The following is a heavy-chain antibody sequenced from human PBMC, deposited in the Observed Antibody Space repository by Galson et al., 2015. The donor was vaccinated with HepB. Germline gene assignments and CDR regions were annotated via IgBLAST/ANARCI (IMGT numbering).Heavy chain of an antibody. D-gene: IGHD2-2*01. CDR3: ARARYATSPPDS. V-gene: IGHV1-2*02. Sequence: SVKVSCKASGYIFIGYYMHWVRQAPGQGLEWMGWINPNSGGTNYAQKFQGRVTMTRDTSISTAHMELRSLRTDDTAVYYCARARYATSPPDSWGQGTLVTVSS. J-gene: IGHJ5*01. CDR1: GYIFIGYY. CDR2: INPNSGGT.